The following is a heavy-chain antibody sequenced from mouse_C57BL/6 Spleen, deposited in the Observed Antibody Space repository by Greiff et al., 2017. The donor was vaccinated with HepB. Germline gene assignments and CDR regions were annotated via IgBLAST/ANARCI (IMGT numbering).Heavy chain of an antibody. D-gene: IGHD4-1*02. CDR2: IDPSDSYT. CDR3: ATPTGTGYFDV. CDR1: GYTFTSYW. V-gene: IGHV1-69*01. J-gene: IGHJ1*03. Sequence: QVQLQQPGAELVMPGASVKLSCKASGYTFTSYWMHWVKQRPGQGLEWIGEIDPSDSYTNYNQKFKGKSTLTVDKSSSTAYMQLSSLTSEDSAVYYGATPTGTGYFDVWGTGTTVTVSS.